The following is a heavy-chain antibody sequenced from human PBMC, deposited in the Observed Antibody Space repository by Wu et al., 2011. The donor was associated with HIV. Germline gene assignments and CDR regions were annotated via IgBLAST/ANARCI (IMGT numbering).Heavy chain of an antibody. J-gene: IGHJ4*02. V-gene: IGHV1-69*14. CDR2: IIPIFGTA. Sequence: QVQLVQSGACGEEAWVLGEGLLQGFWRHLQQLWYHLGATGPGQGLEWMGGIIPIFGTANYAQKFQGRVTITADKSTSTAYMELSSLRSEDTAVYYCARDFGGDEDSWGQGTLVTVSS. CDR3: ARDFGGDEDS. D-gene: IGHD2-21*01. CDR1: RHLQQLW.